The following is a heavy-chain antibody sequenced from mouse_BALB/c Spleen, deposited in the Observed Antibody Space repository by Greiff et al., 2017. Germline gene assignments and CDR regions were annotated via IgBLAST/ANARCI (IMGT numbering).Heavy chain of an antibody. CDR3: ARGDYYGNPYAMDY. CDR2: ISYSGST. CDR1: GYSITSDYA. J-gene: IGHJ4*01. D-gene: IGHD2-1*01. Sequence: DVQLVESGPGLVKPSQSLSLTCTVTGYSITSDYAWNWIRQFPGNKLEWMGYISYSGSTSYNPSLKSRISITRDTSKNQFFLQLNSVTTEDTATYYCARGDYYGNPYAMDYWGQGTSVTVSS. V-gene: IGHV3-2*02.